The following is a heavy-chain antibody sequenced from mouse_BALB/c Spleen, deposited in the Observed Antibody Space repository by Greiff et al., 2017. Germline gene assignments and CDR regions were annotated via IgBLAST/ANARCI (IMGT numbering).Heavy chain of an antibody. Sequence: DVKLVESGGGLVKPGGSLKLSCAASGFTFSSYAMSWVRQTPEKRLEWVASISSGGSTYYPDSVKGRFTISRDNARNILYLQMSSLRSEDTAMYYCARNDYDGGWFAYWGQGTLVTVSA. CDR2: ISSGGST. CDR3: ARNDYDGGWFAY. D-gene: IGHD2-4*01. CDR1: GFTFSSYA. V-gene: IGHV5-6-5*01. J-gene: IGHJ3*01.